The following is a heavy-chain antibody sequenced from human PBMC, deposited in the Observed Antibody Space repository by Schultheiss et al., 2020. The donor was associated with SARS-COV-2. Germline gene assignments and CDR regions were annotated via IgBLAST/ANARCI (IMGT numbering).Heavy chain of an antibody. CDR2: INSDGSST. V-gene: IGHV3-74*01. Sequence: GGSLRLSCAASGFTFSSYAMSWVRQAPGKGLVWVSRINSDGSSTSYADSVKGRFTISRDNSKNTLYLQMNSLRAEDTAVYYCARGLGGGYYYDSSGRGWFDPWGQGTLVTVSS. CDR3: ARGLGGGYYYDSSGRGWFDP. CDR1: GFTFSSYA. D-gene: IGHD3-22*01. J-gene: IGHJ5*02.